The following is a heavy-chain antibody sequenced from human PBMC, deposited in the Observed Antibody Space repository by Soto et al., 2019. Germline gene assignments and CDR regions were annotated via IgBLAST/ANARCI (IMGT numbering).Heavy chain of an antibody. J-gene: IGHJ6*02. CDR1: GGTFSSYA. V-gene: IGHV1-69*01. CDR2: IIPIFGTE. D-gene: IGHD6-13*01. Sequence: QVQLVQSGAEVKKPGSSVRVSCKASGGTFSSYAISWVRQAPGQGLEWMGGIIPIFGTENYAQKFQGRVTITADEATSTYYMEMSSLRSEDTAVYYCARDRIAGSKYYYGMDVWGQGTTVTVSS. CDR3: ARDRIAGSKYYYGMDV.